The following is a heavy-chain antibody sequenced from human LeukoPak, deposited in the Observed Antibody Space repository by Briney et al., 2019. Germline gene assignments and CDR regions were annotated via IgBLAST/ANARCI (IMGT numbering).Heavy chain of an antibody. D-gene: IGHD2-2*01. V-gene: IGHV4-61*10. Sequence: PSETLSLTCTVSGGSISSGSYYWSWIRQPAGKGLEWIGEINHSGSTNYNPSLKSRVTISVDTSKNQFSLKLSSVTAADTAVYYCARGLGYCSSTSCYWAVYFDYWGQGTLVTVSS. CDR1: GGSISSGSYY. CDR3: ARGLGYCSSTSCYWAVYFDY. J-gene: IGHJ4*02. CDR2: INHSGST.